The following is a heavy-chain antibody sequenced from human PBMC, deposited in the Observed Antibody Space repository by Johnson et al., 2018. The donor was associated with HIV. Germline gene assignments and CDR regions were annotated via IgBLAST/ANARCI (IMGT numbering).Heavy chain of an antibody. CDR1: GFTFSSYG. J-gene: IGHJ3*02. D-gene: IGHD3-22*01. V-gene: IGHV3-30*03. CDR3: TRGLDYYDSTGFRSASFDI. Sequence: QVHLVESGGAVVQPGRSLRLSCAASGFTFSSYGMHWVRQAPGKVLEWVAVISYDGSNKYYADSVKGRFTISKDNSKNTLYLQVKSLRAEDTAVYYCTRGLDYYDSTGFRSASFDIWGQGTMVIVSP. CDR2: ISYDGSNK.